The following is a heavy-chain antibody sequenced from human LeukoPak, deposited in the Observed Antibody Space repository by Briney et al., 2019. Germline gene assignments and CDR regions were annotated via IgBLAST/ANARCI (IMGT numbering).Heavy chain of an antibody. D-gene: IGHD3-22*01. CDR2: ISSSSSTI. Sequence: PGGSLRLSCAASGFTFSSYSMNWVRQAPGKGLEWVSYISSSSSTIYYADSVKGRFTISRDNAKNSLYLQMNSLRAEDTAVYYCARGPGDSSDYYYVVDAFDIWGQGTMVTVSS. CDR1: GFTFSSYS. J-gene: IGHJ3*02. CDR3: ARGPGDSSDYYYVVDAFDI. V-gene: IGHV3-48*01.